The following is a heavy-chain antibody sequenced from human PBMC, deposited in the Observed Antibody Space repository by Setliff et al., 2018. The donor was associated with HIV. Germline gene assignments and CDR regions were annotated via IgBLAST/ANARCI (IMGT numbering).Heavy chain of an antibody. J-gene: IGHJ6*02. Sequence: SETLSLTCSVSGGSLGSHYWSWVRQPPGQGLEWIGSIDYSGTVNHNPSLESRVTISLESAKNEISLKVAFVTAADTAVYYCARHNEITHGGLLYDYFYYGMDVWGQGTPVTVSS. CDR2: IDYSGTV. V-gene: IGHV4-59*11. CDR3: ARHNEITHGGLLYDYFYYGMDV. CDR1: GGSLGSHY. D-gene: IGHD3-16*01.